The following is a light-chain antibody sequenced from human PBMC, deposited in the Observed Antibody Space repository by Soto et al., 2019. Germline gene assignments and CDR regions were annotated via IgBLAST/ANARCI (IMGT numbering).Light chain of an antibody. Sequence: QSALTQPASVSGSPGQSITISCTGTSSDVGGYNYVYWYQQHPAKAPKLMIYEISNRPSGVSHRFSGSKSGNTASLTIAGHQAEDEADYYRFSYTTSSALVFGGGTKLTVL. CDR2: EIS. CDR1: SSDVGGYNY. CDR3: FSYTTSSALV. V-gene: IGLV2-14*01. J-gene: IGLJ3*02.